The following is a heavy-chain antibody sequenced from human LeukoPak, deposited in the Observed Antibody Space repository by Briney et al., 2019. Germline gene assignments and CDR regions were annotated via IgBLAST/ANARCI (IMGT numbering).Heavy chain of an antibody. CDR3: ARGTYCSNTTCYPLGVFDV. Sequence: PGGSLRLSCEASGFIFSTYSMHWVRQAPGKGLEWVSFISSGSSTIYDADTVKGRFTISRDNAKNSLSLQMNSLRAEDTDVYYCARGTYCSNTTCYPLGVFDVWGQGTMVTVSS. D-gene: IGHD2-2*01. V-gene: IGHV3-48*01. J-gene: IGHJ3*01. CDR1: GFIFSTYS. CDR2: ISSGSSTI.